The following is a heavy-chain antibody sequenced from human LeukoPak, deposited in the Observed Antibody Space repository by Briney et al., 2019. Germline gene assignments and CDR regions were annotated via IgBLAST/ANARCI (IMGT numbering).Heavy chain of an antibody. J-gene: IGHJ4*02. V-gene: IGHV3-48*03. Sequence: GGSLRLSCAASGFTFSSYEMNWVRQAPGKGLEWVSYISSSGSTIYYADSVKGRFTISRDNAKNSLYLQMNSLRAEDTAVYYCAKVTYGSGTYGAFDYWGQGTLVTVSS. CDR1: GFTFSSYE. CDR3: AKVTYGSGTYGAFDY. D-gene: IGHD3-10*01. CDR2: ISSSGSTI.